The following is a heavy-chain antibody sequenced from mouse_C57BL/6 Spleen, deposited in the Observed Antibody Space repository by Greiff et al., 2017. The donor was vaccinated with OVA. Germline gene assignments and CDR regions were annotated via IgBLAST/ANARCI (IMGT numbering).Heavy chain of an antibody. D-gene: IGHD2-4*01. Sequence: VKLVESGPGLVQPSPRLSITCTVSGFSLTSYGVHWVRQSPGKGLEWLGVIWSGGSTDYNVAFIYRVRISKDNSKSKVFFKMNSMQADDTAVYYCARNSGYDYYYFDYWGQGTTLTVSS. V-gene: IGHV2-2*01. CDR1: GFSLTSYG. J-gene: IGHJ2*01. CDR2: IWSGGST. CDR3: ARNSGYDYYYFDY.